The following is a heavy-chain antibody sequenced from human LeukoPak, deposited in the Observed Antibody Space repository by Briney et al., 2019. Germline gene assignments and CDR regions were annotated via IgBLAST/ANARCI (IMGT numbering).Heavy chain of an antibody. V-gene: IGHV1-69*04. CDR1: GGTFSSYA. CDR3: ARDHPDYGFDY. D-gene: IGHD4-17*01. Sequence: SVKVSCKASGGTFSSYASSWVRQAPGQGLEWMGRIIPILGIANYAQKFQGRVTITADTSTSTAYMELRSLRSDDTAVYYCARDHPDYGFDYWGQGTLVTVSS. J-gene: IGHJ4*02. CDR2: IIPILGIA.